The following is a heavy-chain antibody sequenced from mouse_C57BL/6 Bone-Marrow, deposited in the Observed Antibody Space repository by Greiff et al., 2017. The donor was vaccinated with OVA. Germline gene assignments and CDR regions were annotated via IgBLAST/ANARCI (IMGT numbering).Heavy chain of an antibody. CDR2: IGPGSGST. J-gene: IGHJ2*01. D-gene: IGHD1-1*01. Sequence: VQLQQSGAELVKPGASVKISCKASGYTFTDYYINWVKQRPGQGLEWIGKIGPGSGSTYYNEKFKGKATLTADKSYSTAYMQLSSLTSEDSAVYFCANMISYYGRSLYYFDYWGQGTTLTVSS. CDR3: ANMISYYGRSLYYFDY. V-gene: IGHV1-77*01. CDR1: GYTFTDYY.